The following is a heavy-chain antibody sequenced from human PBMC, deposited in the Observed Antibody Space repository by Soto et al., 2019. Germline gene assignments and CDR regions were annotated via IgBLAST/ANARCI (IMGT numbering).Heavy chain of an antibody. Sequence: SETLSLTCTVSGGSISSGGYYWSWIRQHPGRGLEWIGYIYYSGSTYYNPSLKSRVTISVDTSKNQFSLKLSSVTAADTAVYYCASVVGGRGYSYGYWFDPWGQGTLVTVSS. CDR3: ASVVGGRGYSYGYWFDP. D-gene: IGHD5-18*01. CDR2: IYYSGST. CDR1: GGSISSGGYY. J-gene: IGHJ5*02. V-gene: IGHV4-31*03.